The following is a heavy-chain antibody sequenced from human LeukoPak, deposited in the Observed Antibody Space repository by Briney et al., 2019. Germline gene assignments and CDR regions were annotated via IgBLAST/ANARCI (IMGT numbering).Heavy chain of an antibody. CDR2: ISYDGGDK. V-gene: IGHV3-30*18. CDR1: GFTFRSYG. CDR3: AKGERWSTLGVFDY. D-gene: IGHD4-23*01. Sequence: GRSLRLSCAASGFTFRSYGMHWVRQAPGKGLEWVAVISYDGGDKYYADSVKGRFTISRDNSKNTLYLQMNSLRAEDTAVYYCAKGERWSTLGVFDYWGQGTLVTVSS. J-gene: IGHJ4*02.